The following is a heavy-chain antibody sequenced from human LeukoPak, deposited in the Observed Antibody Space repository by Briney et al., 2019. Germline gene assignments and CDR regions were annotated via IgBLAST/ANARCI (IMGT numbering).Heavy chain of an antibody. D-gene: IGHD3-10*01. CDR1: GYTFTDYY. CDR3: ARAFYYGSGTYYNVPGY. J-gene: IGHJ4*02. CDR2: INPNSGGT. V-gene: IGHV1-2*02. Sequence: ASVKVSCKASGYTFTDYYMHWVRQAPGQGLEWMGWINPNSGGTNYARKFQGRVTMTRDTSINTGYMELSRLRSDDTALYYCARAFYYGSGTYYNVPGYWGQGTLVTVSS.